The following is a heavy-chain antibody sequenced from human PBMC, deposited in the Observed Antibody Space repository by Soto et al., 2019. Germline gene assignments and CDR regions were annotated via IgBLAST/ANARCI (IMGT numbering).Heavy chain of an antibody. Sequence: QVQLVESGGGVVQPGRSLRLSCAASGFTFRTYGMHWVRQAPGKGLEWLAVISNTGINKYYADSVKGRFTIYRDNSRDTLFLQMNSLRGEDTAIYYCAKVIRADSTSSNFYYYSGLDVWGQGTTVTVSS. CDR2: ISNTGINK. CDR3: AKVIRADSTSSNFYYYSGLDV. J-gene: IGHJ6*02. V-gene: IGHV3-30*18. D-gene: IGHD6-6*01. CDR1: GFTFRTYG.